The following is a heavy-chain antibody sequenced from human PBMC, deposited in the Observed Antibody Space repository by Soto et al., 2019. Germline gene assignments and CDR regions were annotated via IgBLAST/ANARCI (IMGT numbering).Heavy chain of an antibody. Sequence: QVQLVESGGGVVQPGRSLRLLCEGSGFTFSRYGMHWVRQAPGMGLEWVAVVSHDGLAQYYGDSVKGRFTISRDNSQNTLYLQMNKLRTEDTAIYYCAKKTIAVGGPNYFDYWGQGTLVTVSS. CDR3: AKKTIAVGGPNYFDY. CDR1: GFTFSRYG. V-gene: IGHV3-30*18. J-gene: IGHJ4*02. D-gene: IGHD6-19*01. CDR2: VSHDGLAQ.